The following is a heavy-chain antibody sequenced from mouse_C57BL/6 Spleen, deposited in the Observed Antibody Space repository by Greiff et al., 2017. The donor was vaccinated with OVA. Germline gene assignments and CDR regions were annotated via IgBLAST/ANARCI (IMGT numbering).Heavy chain of an antibody. D-gene: IGHD2-2*01. Sequence: EVKVVESGEGLVKPGGSLKLSCAASGFTFSSYAMSWVRQTPEKRLEWVAYISSGGDYIYYADTVKGRFTISRDNARNTLYLQMSSLKSEDTAMYYCTRDIGYPYAMDYWGQGTSVTVSS. J-gene: IGHJ4*01. CDR2: ISSGGDYI. CDR1: GFTFSSYA. CDR3: TRDIGYPYAMDY. V-gene: IGHV5-9-1*02.